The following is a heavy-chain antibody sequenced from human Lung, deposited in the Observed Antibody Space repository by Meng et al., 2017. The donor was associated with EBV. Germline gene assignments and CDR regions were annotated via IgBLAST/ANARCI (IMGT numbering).Heavy chain of an antibody. CDR1: GGSISSGDYC. Sequence: KQAVPRLGKPSGTRSLTFPVSGGSISSGDYCWGWLRQPPGKGLEWIGYIYYSGSTYYNPSLKSRVTISVDTSKNQFSLKLSSVTAADTAVYYCARLRLVWMFDYWGQGALVTVSS. J-gene: IGHJ4*02. CDR2: IYYSGST. V-gene: IGHV4-30-4*08. D-gene: IGHD6-19*01. CDR3: ARLRLVWMFDY.